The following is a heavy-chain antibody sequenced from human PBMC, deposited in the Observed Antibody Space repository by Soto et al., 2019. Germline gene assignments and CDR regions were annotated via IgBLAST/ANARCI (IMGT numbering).Heavy chain of an antibody. J-gene: IGHJ6*02. V-gene: IGHV3-7*05. CDR3: ARDGSTSWYSYDYHGMDV. Sequence: EVQLVESGGGLVQPGGSLRLSCAASGFTFRTYWLSWVRQVPGKGLEWVANINLDGSEKNYVDSVKGRFTISRDNARNSVYLEMSRLRGEDTALYYCARDGSTSWYSYDYHGMDVWGQGTTVTVSS. D-gene: IGHD5-18*01. CDR2: INLDGSEK. CDR1: GFTFRTYW.